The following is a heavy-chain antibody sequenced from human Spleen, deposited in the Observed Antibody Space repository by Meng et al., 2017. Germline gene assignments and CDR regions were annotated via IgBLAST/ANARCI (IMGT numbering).Heavy chain of an antibody. CDR3: ARERFYSSAYSVFDI. Sequence: SETLSLTCTVSGGSISSGSYYWSWIRQPAGKGLEWIGRIYTTGTTNYNPSLKSRVTISVDTSKNQFSLRLSSVTAADTAVYYCARERFYSSAYSVFDIWGQGTMVTVSS. CDR2: IYTTGTT. J-gene: IGHJ3*02. CDR1: GGSISSGSYY. V-gene: IGHV4-61*02. D-gene: IGHD3-22*01.